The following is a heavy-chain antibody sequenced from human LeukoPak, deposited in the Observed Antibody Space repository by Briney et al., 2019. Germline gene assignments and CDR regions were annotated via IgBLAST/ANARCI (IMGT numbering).Heavy chain of an antibody. CDR1: GFTFSSFA. Sequence: PGGSLRLSCAASGFTFSSFAMNWVRQAPGKGLEWVSIISGSGDTTHYTDSVKGRFTVSRDNSKNTLYLQMNSLRAEDTAVYYCARDRVGDGVNYFDYWGQGTLVTVSS. J-gene: IGHJ4*02. V-gene: IGHV3-23*01. D-gene: IGHD2-15*01. CDR3: ARDRVGDGVNYFDY. CDR2: ISGSGDTT.